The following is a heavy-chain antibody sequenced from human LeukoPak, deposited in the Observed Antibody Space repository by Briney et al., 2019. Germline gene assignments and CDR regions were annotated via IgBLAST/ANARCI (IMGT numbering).Heavy chain of an antibody. CDR1: GFTVRSNY. CDR3: ARGRANYDILTGYHEYCFDY. V-gene: IGHV3-53*01. D-gene: IGHD3-9*01. J-gene: IGHJ4*02. Sequence: GGSLRLSCTASGFTVRSNYMSWVRQAPGKGLEWVSVIYSGGSTYYADSVKGRFTISRDNSKNTLYLQMNSLRAEDTAVYYCARGRANYDILTGYHEYCFDYWGQGTLVTVSS. CDR2: IYSGGST.